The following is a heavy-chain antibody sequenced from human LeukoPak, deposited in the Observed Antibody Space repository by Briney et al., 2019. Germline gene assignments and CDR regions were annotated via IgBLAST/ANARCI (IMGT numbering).Heavy chain of an antibody. D-gene: IGHD3-10*01. J-gene: IGHJ3*02. CDR1: GFTVSSNY. CDR3: AKVHITMVRGVIGHDAFDI. CDR2: IYSGGST. Sequence: GGSLRLSCAASGFTVSSNYMSWVRQAPGKGLEWVSVIYSGGSTYYADSVKGRFTISRDNSKNTLYLQMNSLRAEDTAVYYCAKVHITMVRGVIGHDAFDIWGQGTMVTVSS. V-gene: IGHV3-53*01.